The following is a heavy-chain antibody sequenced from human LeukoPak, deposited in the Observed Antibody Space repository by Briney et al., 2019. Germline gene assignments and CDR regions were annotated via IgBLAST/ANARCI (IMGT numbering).Heavy chain of an antibody. CDR3: ARDSGRVVPAAN. V-gene: IGHV3-21*01. CDR2: ISSSSSYI. J-gene: IGHJ4*02. D-gene: IGHD2-2*01. CDR1: GFTFSSYS. Sequence: GGSLRLSCAASGFTFSSYSMNWVRQAPGKGLEWVSSISSSSSYIYYADSVKGRFTISRDNAKNSLYLQMNSLRAEDTAVYYCARDSGRVVPAANWGQGTLVTVSS.